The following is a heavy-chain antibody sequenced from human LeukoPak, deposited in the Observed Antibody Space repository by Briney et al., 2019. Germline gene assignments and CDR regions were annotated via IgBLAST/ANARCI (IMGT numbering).Heavy chain of an antibody. J-gene: IGHJ4*02. D-gene: IGHD1-26*01. CDR3: ARSTTVGSSYFDY. Sequence: GGSLRLSCAAPGFTFSTHAMTWVRQAPGKGLNWVSYISSSSSYTHYADSVKGRFTISRDNAKNSLNLKMNSLRAEDTAVYYCARSTTVGSSYFDYWGQGTLVTVSS. CDR2: ISSSSSYT. CDR1: GFTFSTHA. V-gene: IGHV3-21*05.